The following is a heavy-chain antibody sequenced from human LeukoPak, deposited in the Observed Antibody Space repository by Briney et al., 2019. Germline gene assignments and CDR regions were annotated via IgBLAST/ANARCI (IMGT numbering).Heavy chain of an antibody. CDR1: GFTFSSYE. Sequence: GGSLRLSCAASGFTFSSYEMNWVRQAPGKGLEGVSYIISSGSNIYYGDSVKGRFTISRDNAKNSLYLQMNSLRAEDTAVYYCAELGITMIGGLWGKGTTVTISS. CDR2: IISSGSNI. J-gene: IGHJ6*04. D-gene: IGHD3-10*02. V-gene: IGHV3-48*03. CDR3: AELGITMIGGL.